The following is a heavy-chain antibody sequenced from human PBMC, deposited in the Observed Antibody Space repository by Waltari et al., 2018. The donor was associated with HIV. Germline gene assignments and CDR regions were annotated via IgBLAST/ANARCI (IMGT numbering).Heavy chain of an antibody. D-gene: IGHD2-15*01. J-gene: IGHJ1*01. CDR2: MFHSGST. CDR1: GYAIRRGFY. CDR3: ARAQKNSGGLAFQL. V-gene: IGHV4-38-2*02. Sequence: QVQLQESGPGLVRPSETLSLNCTVSGYAIRRGFYWAWLRRPRGKGLEWIGSMFHSGSTYYNPSLKSRVTMSIDVTKNRISLNLKSVTATDTALYYCARAQKNSGGLAFQLWGLGTLVTVSS.